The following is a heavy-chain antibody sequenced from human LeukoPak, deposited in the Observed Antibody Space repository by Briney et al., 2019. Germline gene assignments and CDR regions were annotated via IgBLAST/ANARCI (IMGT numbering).Heavy chain of an antibody. D-gene: IGHD6-6*01. CDR1: GGSISSYY. J-gene: IGHJ4*02. CDR2: IHTSGST. Sequence: SETLSLTCTVSGGSISSYYWSWIRQPAGKGLEWIGRIHTSGSTDYNPSLKSRVTMSVDTSKNQFSLKLRSVTAADTAVYYRAREGSMTARPFVSIDYWGQGTLVTVSS. CDR3: AREGSMTARPFVSIDY. V-gene: IGHV4-4*07.